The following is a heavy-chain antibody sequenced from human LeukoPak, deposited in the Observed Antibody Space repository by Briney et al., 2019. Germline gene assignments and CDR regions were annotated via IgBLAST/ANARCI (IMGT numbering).Heavy chain of an antibody. CDR2: IDGSGGTT. J-gene: IGHJ4*02. Sequence: GGSLRLSCAASGFTFTRNAMAWVRQAPGKGLEWVSAIDGSGGTTFYADSVKGRVTISRVQSTNTVYLQMNSLRADDTAVYYCAKDLAGSGSYSFDYWGQGTLVTVSS. D-gene: IGHD1-26*01. CDR1: GFTFTRNA. V-gene: IGHV3-23*01. CDR3: AKDLAGSGSYSFDY.